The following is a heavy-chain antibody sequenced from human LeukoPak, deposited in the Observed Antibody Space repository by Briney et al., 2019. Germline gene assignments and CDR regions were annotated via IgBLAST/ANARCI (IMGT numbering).Heavy chain of an antibody. V-gene: IGHV3-74*01. CDR3: ARDLRGIGGETAY. CDR2: INSDGSTT. D-gene: IGHD3-16*01. Sequence: GGSLRLSCAASGYTFSTYWMHWVRQAPGKGLVWVSRINSDGSTTSYADSVKGRFTISRDNAKNTLYLHMNSLRAEDTAVYYCARDLRGIGGETAYWGQGTLVTVSS. CDR1: GYTFSTYW. J-gene: IGHJ4*02.